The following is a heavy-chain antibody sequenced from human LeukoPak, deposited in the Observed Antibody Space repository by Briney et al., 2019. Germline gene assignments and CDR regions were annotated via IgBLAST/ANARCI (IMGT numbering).Heavy chain of an antibody. CDR1: GGSTSSDY. CDR2: VYNSGDT. CDR3: ARLKLGVYFDL. Sequence: SETLSLTCTVSGGSTSSDYWSWIRQSPGKGLEWVGYVYNSGDTGKNPSLKSRVTILLDTSENQCSLKLTSVSAADTAVYYCARLKLGVYFDLWGRGTLVTVSS. V-gene: IGHV4-59*08. D-gene: IGHD3-16*01. J-gene: IGHJ2*01.